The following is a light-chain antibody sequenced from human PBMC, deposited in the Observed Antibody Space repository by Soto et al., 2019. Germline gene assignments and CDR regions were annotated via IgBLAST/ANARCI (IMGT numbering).Light chain of an antibody. CDR3: SSYTSRSTYVV. V-gene: IGLV2-14*01. CDR1: SSDVGGYNY. Sequence: QSALAQPASVSGSPGQSITISCTGTSSDVGGYNYVSWYQQHPGKAPKLMIYEVSNRPSGVSNRFSGSKSGNTASLTISGLQAEDEADYYCSSYTSRSTYVVFAGGTQLTVL. J-gene: IGLJ2*01. CDR2: EVS.